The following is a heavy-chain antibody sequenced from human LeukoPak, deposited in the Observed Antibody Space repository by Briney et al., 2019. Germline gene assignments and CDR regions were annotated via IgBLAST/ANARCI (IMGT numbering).Heavy chain of an antibody. J-gene: IGHJ4*02. CDR1: GGSINNYY. Sequence: PSETLSLTCTVSGGSINNYYWSWIRQPPGKGLEWIGYISDSGSTNYNPSLKSRVTISVDRSKNQFSLELTSVTAADTAVYYCARGYSSPWLFFDYWGQGTLVTVSS. D-gene: IGHD6-13*01. CDR3: ARGYSSPWLFFDY. V-gene: IGHV4-59*13. CDR2: ISDSGST.